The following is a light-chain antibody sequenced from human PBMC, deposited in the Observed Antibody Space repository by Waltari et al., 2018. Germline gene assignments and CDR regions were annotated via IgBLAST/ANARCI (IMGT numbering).Light chain of an antibody. CDR1: QRVLYTSKNKNY. Sequence: IVMTKSPTSLALSLGEGAATTCKSTQRVLYTSKNKNYLTWSKQKQVQPPNLPIYWSATRESGVPDRFSGSWSGTDFTLTSSSLQAEDGAVYYCHQYHSGYTFGQGTKLEI. CDR3: HQYHSGYT. V-gene: IGKV4-1*01. J-gene: IGKJ2*01. CDR2: WSA.